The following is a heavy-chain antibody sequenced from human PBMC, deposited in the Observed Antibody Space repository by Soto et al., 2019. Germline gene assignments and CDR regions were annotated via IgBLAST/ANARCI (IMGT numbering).Heavy chain of an antibody. CDR1: GYSFTNYP. V-gene: IGHV1-18*01. D-gene: IGHD5-12*01. J-gene: IGHJ4*02. Sequence: QVNLVQSGAEVRKPGASVKVSCKASGYSFTNYPIAWVRRAPGQGLEWMGWISAYSGDTNYAQKFQGRVTMTRDTSTTTAYLELRSLRSDDTAVYYCARAITKMFLAPAYWGQGTLVTVSS. CDR3: ARAITKMFLAPAY. CDR2: ISAYSGDT.